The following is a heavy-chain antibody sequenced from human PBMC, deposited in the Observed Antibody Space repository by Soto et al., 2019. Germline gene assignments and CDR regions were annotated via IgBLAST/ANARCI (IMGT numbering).Heavy chain of an antibody. V-gene: IGHV3-30-3*01. J-gene: IGHJ4*02. CDR1: GFTFSSYP. Sequence: LRLSCAASGFTFSSYPMHWVRQAPGKGLEWVAVISYDGGNKYYVDSVKGRFTISRDNSKNTLYLQMNSLRAEDTAVYYCARDRDIAAADYYFDDWGQGTLVTVSS. D-gene: IGHD6-13*01. CDR3: ARDRDIAAADYYFDD. CDR2: ISYDGGNK.